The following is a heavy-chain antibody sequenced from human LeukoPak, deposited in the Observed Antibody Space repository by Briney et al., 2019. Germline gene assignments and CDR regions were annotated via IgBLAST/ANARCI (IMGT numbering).Heavy chain of an antibody. CDR3: AREIREYYYGSGSYYHNWFDP. D-gene: IGHD3-10*01. V-gene: IGHV1-2*02. Sequence: ASVKVSCKASGYTFTGYYMHWVRQAPGQGLEWMGWINPNSGVTNYAQKFQGRVTMTRDTSISTAYMELSRLRSDDTAVYYCAREIREYYYGSGSYYHNWFDPWGQGTLVTVSS. CDR2: INPNSGVT. J-gene: IGHJ5*02. CDR1: GYTFTGYY.